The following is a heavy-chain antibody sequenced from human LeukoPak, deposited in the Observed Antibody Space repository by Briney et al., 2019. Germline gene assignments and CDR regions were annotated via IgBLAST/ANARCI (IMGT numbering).Heavy chain of an antibody. J-gene: IGHJ6*02. V-gene: IGHV1-8*01. CDR3: ARYRSGRRDGYKKLHYYGMDV. D-gene: IGHD5-24*01. Sequence: ASVKVSCKASGYTFTSYDINWVRQATGQGLEWMGWMNPNSGNTGYAQKFQGRVTVTRNTSISTAYMELSSLRSEDTAVYYCARYRSGRRDGYKKLHYYGMDVWGQGTTVTVSS. CDR1: GYTFTSYD. CDR2: MNPNSGNT.